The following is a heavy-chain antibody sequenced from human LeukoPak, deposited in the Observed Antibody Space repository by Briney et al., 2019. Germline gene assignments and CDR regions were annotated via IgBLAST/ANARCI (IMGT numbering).Heavy chain of an antibody. V-gene: IGHV4-39*07. CDR1: GGSISSNSYY. Sequence: PSETLSLTCAVSGGSISSNSYYWGWIRQPPGKGLEWIGSIYYSGSTYYNPSLKSRVTISVDTSKNQFSLKLTSVTAADTAVYYCARAPEYGLYYFDYWGQGTLVTVSS. CDR2: IYYSGST. CDR3: ARAPEYGLYYFDY. J-gene: IGHJ4*02. D-gene: IGHD1-14*01.